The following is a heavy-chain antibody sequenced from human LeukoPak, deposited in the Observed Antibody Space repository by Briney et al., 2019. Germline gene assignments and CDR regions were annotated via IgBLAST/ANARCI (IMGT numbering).Heavy chain of an antibody. Sequence: GGSLRLSCAASGFTFSSYSMNWVRQAPGKGLEWVSSISSSSSYIYYADSVKGRFTISRDNAKNSLYLQTNSLRAEDTAVYYCARDFRNYYGMDVWGQGTTVTVYS. CDR2: ISSSSSYI. CDR3: ARDFRNYYGMDV. D-gene: IGHD2/OR15-2a*01. V-gene: IGHV3-21*01. CDR1: GFTFSSYS. J-gene: IGHJ6*02.